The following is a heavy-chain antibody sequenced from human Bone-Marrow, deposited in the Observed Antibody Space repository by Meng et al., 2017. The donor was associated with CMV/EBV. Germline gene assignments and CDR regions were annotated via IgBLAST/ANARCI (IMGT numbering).Heavy chain of an antibody. CDR1: GFTFSSYS. CDR3: VKNDRWSKFAG. V-gene: IGHV3-21*01. J-gene: IGHJ4*02. Sequence: GESLKISCAASGFTFSSYSMNLVRQAPGKGLEWVSSISSSSSYIYYADSVKGRFTISRDNAKNTLYLQMNNLRPEDTAVYYCVKNDRWSKFAGWGQGTLVTVSS. CDR2: ISSSSSYI. D-gene: IGHD3-22*01.